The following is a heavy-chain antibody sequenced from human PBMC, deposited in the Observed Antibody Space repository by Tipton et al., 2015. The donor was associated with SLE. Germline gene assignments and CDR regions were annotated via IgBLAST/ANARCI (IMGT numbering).Heavy chain of an antibody. J-gene: IGHJ6*03. D-gene: IGHD6-13*01. CDR1: GDSISSGDYY. Sequence: TLSLTCTVSGDSISSGDYYWSWIRQPPGKGLEWIGYIYSSASTYYHPSLKSRVAISVDRSKNQFSLKLSSVTAADTAIYYCALSAAAGTNCYMDVWGKGTTVTVSS. V-gene: IGHV4-30-4*02. CDR2: IYSSAST. CDR3: ALSAAAGTNCYMDV.